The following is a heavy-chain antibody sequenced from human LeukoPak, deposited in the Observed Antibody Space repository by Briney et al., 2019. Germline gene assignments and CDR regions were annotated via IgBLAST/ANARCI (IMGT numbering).Heavy chain of an antibody. V-gene: IGHV3-48*02. D-gene: IGHD4-17*01. CDR2: ISSSSSTV. J-gene: IGHJ4*02. Sequence: GGSLRLSCAASGFTFSDYSMNWVRQAPGKGLEWVSYISSSSSTVYYADSVKGRFTISRDNAKNSLYLQMNSLRDEDTAVYYCARDRDYGDYKDPGFDYWGQGTLVTVSS. CDR1: GFTFSDYS. CDR3: ARDRDYGDYKDPGFDY.